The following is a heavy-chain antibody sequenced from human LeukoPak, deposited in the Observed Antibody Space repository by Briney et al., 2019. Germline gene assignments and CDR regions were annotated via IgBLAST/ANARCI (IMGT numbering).Heavy chain of an antibody. D-gene: IGHD6-13*01. CDR3: AREWEQQLATGYFDY. V-gene: IGHV3-21*01. Sequence: GGSLRLSCAASGFTFSSYTMNCVRQAPGKGLEWVSSVSSSTTYIYYADSVKGRFTISRDNAKNSLYLQMNSLRAEDTAVYYCAREWEQQLATGYFDYWGQGTLVTVSS. J-gene: IGHJ4*02. CDR1: GFTFSSYT. CDR2: VSSSTTYI.